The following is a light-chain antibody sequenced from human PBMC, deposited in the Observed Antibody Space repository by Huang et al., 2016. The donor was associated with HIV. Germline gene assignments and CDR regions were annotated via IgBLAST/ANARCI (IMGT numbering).Light chain of an antibody. CDR3: QQGYTSPHT. CDR2: ATS. J-gene: IGKJ2*01. V-gene: IGKV1-39*01. CDR1: QRVINS. Sequence: DVELTQSPFSLSASVGDRINITCRASQRVINSLNWYQRRPEEAPRLLLYATSKLQSGVPSRFAGRGSGTDFALTINGLRPEDFATYYCQQGYTSPHTFGQGTKLE.